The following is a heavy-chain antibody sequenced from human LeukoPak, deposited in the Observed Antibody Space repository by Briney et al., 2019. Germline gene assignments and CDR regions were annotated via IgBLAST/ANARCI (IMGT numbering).Heavy chain of an antibody. Sequence: TLSLTCTVSGGSISSGGHYWSWIRQHPGKGLEWIGYIYYSGSTYYNPSLKSRVTISVDTSKNQFSLKVNSVTAADTAVYYCGRVGSSWANWFDPWGQGTLVTVSS. J-gene: IGHJ5*02. D-gene: IGHD6-13*01. CDR1: GGSISSGGHY. V-gene: IGHV4-31*03. CDR2: IYYSGST. CDR3: GRVGSSWANWFDP.